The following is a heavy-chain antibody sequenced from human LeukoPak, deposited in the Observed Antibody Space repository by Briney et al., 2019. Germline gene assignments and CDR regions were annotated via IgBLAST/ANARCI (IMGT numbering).Heavy chain of an antibody. CDR2: IRSSSSYI. CDR1: GFTFSIHS. V-gene: IGHV3-21*04. CDR3: AKFAQRYCSGGSCHPFDY. J-gene: IGHJ4*02. Sequence: GVSLRLSCAPSGFTFSIHSMNWVRHARGKGLEWVSSIRSSSSYIYHADSVKGRFTISRDNAKNSLYLQMNSLRAEDTAVYYCAKFAQRYCSGGSCHPFDYWGQGNLVTVSS. D-gene: IGHD2-15*01.